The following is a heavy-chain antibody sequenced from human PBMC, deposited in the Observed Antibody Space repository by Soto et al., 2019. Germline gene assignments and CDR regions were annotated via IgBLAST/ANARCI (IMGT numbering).Heavy chain of an antibody. CDR2: IYYSGST. CDR1: GGSISSYY. CDR3: ARDQISAMARGVWFDP. D-gene: IGHD3-10*01. V-gene: IGHV4-59*01. Sequence: SETLSLTYTVSGGSISSYYWSWIRQPPGKGLEWIGYIYYSGSTNYNPSLKSRVTISVDTSKNQFSLKLSSVTAADTAVYHCARDQISAMARGVWFDPWGQGTLVTVSS. J-gene: IGHJ5*02.